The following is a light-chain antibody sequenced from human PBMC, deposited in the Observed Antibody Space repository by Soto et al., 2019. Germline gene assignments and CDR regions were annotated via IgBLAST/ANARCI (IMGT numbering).Light chain of an antibody. V-gene: IGLV3-1*01. CDR3: QAWDSSTAWV. CDR1: KLGDKY. J-gene: IGLJ2*01. CDR2: QDS. Sequence: SYELTQSPSVSVSPGQTASITCSGDKLGDKYACWYQQKPGQSPVLVIYQDSKRPSGIPERFSGSNSGNTATLTISGTQAMDEADYYCQAWDSSTAWVLGGGTKLTVL.